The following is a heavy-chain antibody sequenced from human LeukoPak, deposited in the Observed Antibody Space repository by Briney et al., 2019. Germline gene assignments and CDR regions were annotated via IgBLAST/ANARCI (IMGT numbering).Heavy chain of an antibody. CDR3: TITEDNWFDP. V-gene: IGHV3-11*04. CDR1: GFTFSDYY. J-gene: IGHJ5*02. Sequence: GGSLRLSCAASGFTFSDYYMSWIRQAPGKGLEWVSYISKGGRTIFYADSVKGRFTISRDNAKNSLFLQMNSLRAEDTAVYYCTITEDNWFDPWGQGTLVTVSS. CDR2: ISKGGRTI. D-gene: IGHD1-14*01.